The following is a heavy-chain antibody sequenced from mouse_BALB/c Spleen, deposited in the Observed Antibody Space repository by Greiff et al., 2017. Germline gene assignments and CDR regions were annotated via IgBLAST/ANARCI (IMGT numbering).Heavy chain of an antibody. CDR2: ISSGSSTI. CDR3: ARNWDGVDY. CDR1: GFTFSSFG. Sequence: EVKVVESGGGLVQPGGSRKLSCAASGFTFSSFGMHWVRQAPEKGLEWVAYISSGSSTIYYADTVKGRFTISRDNPKNTLFLQMTSLRSEDTAMYYCARNWDGVDYWGQGTTLTVSS. V-gene: IGHV5-17*02. D-gene: IGHD4-1*01. J-gene: IGHJ2*01.